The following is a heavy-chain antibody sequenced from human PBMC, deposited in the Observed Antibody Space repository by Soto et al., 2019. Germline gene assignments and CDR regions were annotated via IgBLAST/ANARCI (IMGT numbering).Heavy chain of an antibody. J-gene: IGHJ4*02. CDR2: ISRDGSHK. CDR3: ARSRNSAVADSFDF. D-gene: IGHD1-26*01. V-gene: IGHV3-30*04. Sequence: SWWSLGLSCAASGFTFRNYAIHWVRQAPGKGLEWVAVISRDGSHKYYLDSVKGRFTISRDNSKDTVNLLMNSLRDDDSAMYYCARSRNSAVADSFDFWGQGTLVTVSS. CDR1: GFTFRNYA.